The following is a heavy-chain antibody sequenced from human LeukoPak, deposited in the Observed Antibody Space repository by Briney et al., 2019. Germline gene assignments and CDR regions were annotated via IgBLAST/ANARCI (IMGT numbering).Heavy chain of an antibody. CDR1: GFTFSSYA. CDR3: AKASGQLFPNSFFDY. Sequence: SGGSLRLSCAASGFTFSSYAMSWVRQAPGKGLEWVSGIRGSGGSTYYADSVKGRFTISRGNSKNTLYLQMNSLRAEDTAVYYCAKASGQLFPNSFFDYWGQGTLVTVSS. J-gene: IGHJ4*02. V-gene: IGHV3-23*01. CDR2: IRGSGGST. D-gene: IGHD6-6*01.